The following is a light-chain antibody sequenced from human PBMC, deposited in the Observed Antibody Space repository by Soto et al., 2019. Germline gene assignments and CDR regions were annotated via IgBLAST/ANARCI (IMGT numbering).Light chain of an antibody. CDR2: KAS. CDR3: QHYYDYSWT. Sequence: DVQMTQSPSTLSASVGDRVTITCRASQSIGDWLAWFQQKPGRAPKLLIYKASSLESGVPSTFSGSASGTEFTLTSSSLQPDDFATYYCQHYYDYSWTFGQGTKVDIK. CDR1: QSIGDW. J-gene: IGKJ1*01. V-gene: IGKV1-5*03.